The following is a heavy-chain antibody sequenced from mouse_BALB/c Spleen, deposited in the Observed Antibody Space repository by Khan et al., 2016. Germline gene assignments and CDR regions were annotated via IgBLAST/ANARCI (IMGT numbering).Heavy chain of an antibody. J-gene: IGHJ3*01. CDR1: GFSLTGYG. CDR2: IWGDGRT. D-gene: IGHD2-12*01. CDR3: SSDYDGFAY. Sequence: QVQLNESGPGLVAPSQSLSITCTVSGFSLTGYGVNWVRQPPGKGLEWLGKIWGDGRTDYNSALKSRVSISKDNSKSQVFLKMNSLQTDDTANYYCSSDYDGFAYWGQGTLSLSLQ. V-gene: IGHV2-6-7*01.